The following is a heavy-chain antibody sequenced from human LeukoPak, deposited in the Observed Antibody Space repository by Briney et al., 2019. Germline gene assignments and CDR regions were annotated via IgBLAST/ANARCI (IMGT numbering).Heavy chain of an antibody. Sequence: SETLSLTSTVSGGSISSSSYYWGWIRQPPGKGLEWIGSIYYSGSTYYNPSLKSRVTISVDTSKNQFSLKLSSVTAADTAVYYCARDTDYGGRALDYWGQGTLVTVFS. CDR1: GGSISSSSYY. CDR3: ARDTDYGGRALDY. CDR2: IYYSGST. V-gene: IGHV4-39*07. D-gene: IGHD4-23*01. J-gene: IGHJ4*02.